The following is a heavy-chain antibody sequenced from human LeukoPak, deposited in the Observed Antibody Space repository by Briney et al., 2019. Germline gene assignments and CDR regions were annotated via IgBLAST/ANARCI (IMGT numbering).Heavy chain of an antibody. CDR1: GYTFTSYG. CDR3: ARDLYDSSGGYYYYGMDV. D-gene: IGHD3-22*01. V-gene: IGHV1-18*01. CDR2: ISAYNGNT. J-gene: IGHJ6*02. Sequence: EASVKVSCKASGYTFTSYGISWVRQAPGQGLEWMGWISAYNGNTNYVQKLQGRVTMTTDTSTSTAYMELRSLRSDDTAVYYCARDLYDSSGGYYYYGMDVWGQGTTVTVSS.